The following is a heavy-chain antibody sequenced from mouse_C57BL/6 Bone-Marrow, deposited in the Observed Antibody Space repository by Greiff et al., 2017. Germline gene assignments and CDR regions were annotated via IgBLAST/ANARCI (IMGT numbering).Heavy chain of an antibody. J-gene: IGHJ3*01. CDR1: GYTFTSYW. V-gene: IGHV1-72*01. Sequence: QVQLQQPGAELVKPGASVKLSCKASGYTFTSYWMHWVKQRPGRGLEWIGRIDPNNGDPKYNEKFKSKATLTVDKPSSNAYMQLSSPTSEVSAVYYCATYSNYVAWFAYWCQGTLVTVSA. D-gene: IGHD2-5*01. CDR3: ATYSNYVAWFAY. CDR2: IDPNNGDP.